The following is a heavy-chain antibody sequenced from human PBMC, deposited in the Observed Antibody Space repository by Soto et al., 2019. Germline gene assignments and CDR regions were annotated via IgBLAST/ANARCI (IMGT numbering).Heavy chain of an antibody. Sequence: QVQLVESGGGVVQPGRSLRLSCAASGFTFSSYGMHWVRQAPGKGLEWVAVIWYDGSNKYYADSLKGRFTISRDNSKNTLYLQMNSLRAEDTAVYYCARDGRYSSSWYKSYYFDYWGQGTLVTVSS. CDR3: ARDGRYSSSWYKSYYFDY. CDR2: IWYDGSNK. D-gene: IGHD6-13*01. J-gene: IGHJ4*02. CDR1: GFTFSSYG. V-gene: IGHV3-33*01.